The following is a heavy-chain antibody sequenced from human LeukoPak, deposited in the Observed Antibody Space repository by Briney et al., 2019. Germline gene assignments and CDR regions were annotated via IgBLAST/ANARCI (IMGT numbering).Heavy chain of an antibody. CDR2: IYHSGST. CDR1: GYSISSGYY. D-gene: IGHD3-22*01. CDR3: ARGHYYDSSGPSNWFDP. V-gene: IGHV4-38-2*02. Sequence: SETLSLTCTVSGYSISSGYYWGWIRQPPGKGLEWIGSIYHSGSTYYNPSLKSRVTISVDTSKNQFSLKLSSVTAADTAVYYCARGHYYDSSGPSNWFDPWGQGTLVTVSS. J-gene: IGHJ5*02.